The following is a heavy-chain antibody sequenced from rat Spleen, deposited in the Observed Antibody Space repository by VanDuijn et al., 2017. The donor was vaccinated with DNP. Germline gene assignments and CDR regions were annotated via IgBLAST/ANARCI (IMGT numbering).Heavy chain of an antibody. CDR2: ISPSGGTT. CDR1: GFTFFNYD. CDR3: ARRAMDA. V-gene: IGHV5-25*01. J-gene: IGHJ4*01. Sequence: EVQLVESGGDLVQPGRSLKLSCTASGFTFFNYDMAWVRQAPTRGLEWVASISPSGGTTYYRDSVKGRFTVSRDNARSSLYLQMDSLRSEDTATYYCARRAMDAWGQGTSVTVSS.